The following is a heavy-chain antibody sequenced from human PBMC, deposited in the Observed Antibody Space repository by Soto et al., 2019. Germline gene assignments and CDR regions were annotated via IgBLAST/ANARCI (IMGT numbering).Heavy chain of an antibody. D-gene: IGHD2-2*01. CDR2: INHSGST. J-gene: IGHJ4*02. CDR1: GGSFSGYY. Sequence: PSETLSLTCAVYGGSFSGYYWSWIRQPPGKGLEWIGEINHSGSTNYNPSLKSQVTISVDTSKNQFSLKLSSVTAADTAVYYCARVAKGDIVVVPAAMELGFDYWGQGTLVTVSS. CDR3: ARVAKGDIVVVPAAMELGFDY. V-gene: IGHV4-34*01.